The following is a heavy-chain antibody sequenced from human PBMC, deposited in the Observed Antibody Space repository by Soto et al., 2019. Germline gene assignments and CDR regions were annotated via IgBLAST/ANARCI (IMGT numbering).Heavy chain of an antibody. CDR1: GFTFNNYA. J-gene: IGHJ4*02. Sequence: SLRLSCAASGFTFNNYAMNWVRQAPGMGLEWVATINNTGGGTYYADSVKGRFTISRDNSKNTLYLQMSSLRVEDTAVYYCAKDRLAGNFDYWGQGTQVTVSS. V-gene: IGHV3-23*01. CDR2: INNTGGGT. CDR3: AKDRLAGNFDY.